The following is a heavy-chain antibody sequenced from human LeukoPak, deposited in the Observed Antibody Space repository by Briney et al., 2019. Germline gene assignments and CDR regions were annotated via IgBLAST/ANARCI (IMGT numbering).Heavy chain of an antibody. D-gene: IGHD6-19*01. CDR1: GFTFSSYA. V-gene: IGHV3-23*01. Sequence: PGGSLRLSCAASGFTFSSYAMSWVRQAPGKGLEWVSAISGSGGSTYYADSVKGRFTISRDNSKNTLYLQMNSLRAEDTAVYYCAKTATGYSSGWYLYYFDYWGRGTLVTVSS. CDR3: AKTATGYSSGWYLYYFDY. J-gene: IGHJ4*02. CDR2: ISGSGGST.